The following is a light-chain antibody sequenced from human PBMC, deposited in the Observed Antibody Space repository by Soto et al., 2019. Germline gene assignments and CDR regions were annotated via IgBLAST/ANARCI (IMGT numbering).Light chain of an antibody. J-gene: IGKJ2*01. V-gene: IGKV3-20*01. CDR1: QSISSSY. Sequence: EIVLTQSPGTLSLSPGEGGTLSCRASQSISSSYLAWYQQKPGQSPRLLIYAASSRATGIPDRFSGSGSGTDFTLTISRLEPDDSAVYYCQQYHDSPMNTFGQGTKLQIK. CDR2: AAS. CDR3: QQYHDSPMNT.